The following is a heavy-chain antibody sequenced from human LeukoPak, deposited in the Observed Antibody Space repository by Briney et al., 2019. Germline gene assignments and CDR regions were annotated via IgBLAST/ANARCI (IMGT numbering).Heavy chain of an antibody. CDR2: ILNDGSNK. CDR3: TTDSTVTTVDY. CDR1: GFTFSSYG. Sequence: GGSLRLSCAASGFTFSSYGMHWVRQAPGKGLEWVAVILNDGSNKDYADSVKGRFTISRDNSKNTLYLQMNSLKTEDTAVYYCTTDSTVTTVDYWGQGTLVTVSS. J-gene: IGHJ4*02. D-gene: IGHD4-17*01. V-gene: IGHV3-30*03.